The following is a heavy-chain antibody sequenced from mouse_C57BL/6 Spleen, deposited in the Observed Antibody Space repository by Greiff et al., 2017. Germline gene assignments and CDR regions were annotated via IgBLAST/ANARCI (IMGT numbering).Heavy chain of an antibody. D-gene: IGHD3-2*02. V-gene: IGHV1-80*01. Sequence: VKLVESGAELVKPGASVKISCKASGYAFSSYWMNWVKQRPGKGLEWIGQIYPGDGDTNYNGKFKGKATLTADKSSSTAYMQLSSLTSEDSAVYFCARDSSGYVRAMDYWGQGTSVTVSS. CDR3: ARDSSGYVRAMDY. CDR2: IYPGDGDT. J-gene: IGHJ4*01. CDR1: GYAFSSYW.